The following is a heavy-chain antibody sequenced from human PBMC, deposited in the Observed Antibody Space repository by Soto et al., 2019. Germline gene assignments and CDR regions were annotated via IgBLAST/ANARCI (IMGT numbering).Heavy chain of an antibody. J-gene: IGHJ3*02. D-gene: IGHD3-22*01. V-gene: IGHV3-33*01. CDR2: IWYDGSNK. CDR3: ARGYYYDSSGYPPDDACDI. Sequence: QVQLVESGGGVVQPGRSLRLSCAASGFTFSSYGMHWVRQAPGKGLEWVAVIWYDGSNKYYADSVKGRFTISRDNSKNTRYRQMNSLRAEDTAVYYCARGYYYDSSGYPPDDACDIWGQGTMVTVSS. CDR1: GFTFSSYG.